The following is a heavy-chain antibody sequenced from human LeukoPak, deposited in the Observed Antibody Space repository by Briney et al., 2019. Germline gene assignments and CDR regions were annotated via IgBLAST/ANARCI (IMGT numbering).Heavy chain of an antibody. CDR2: ISEDGSEE. V-gene: IGHV3-30-3*01. D-gene: IGHD1-14*01. CDR3: VRDDWHQPDLFDY. J-gene: IGHJ4*02. Sequence: GGSLRLSCAASGFTFSDYYMSWIRQAPGKGLEWVALISEDGSEEYYLDSVKGRFTISRDNSKNTLSLQMDSLRAEDTAVYYCVRDDWHQPDLFDYWGQGTLVTVSS. CDR1: GFTFSDYY.